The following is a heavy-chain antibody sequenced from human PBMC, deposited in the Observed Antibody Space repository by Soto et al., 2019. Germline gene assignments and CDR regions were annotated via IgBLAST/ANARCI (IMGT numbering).Heavy chain of an antibody. J-gene: IGHJ6*02. Sequence: QVQLVQSGAEVKKPGSSVKVSCKASGGTFSNYAISWVRQAPGQGLEWMGGIIPIFGAGNYAQKFQGRVTITADESTSTAYRALSSLRSDDTAVYYCARVHSNYAGVGQYYYYYYGMDVWGQGTTVTVSS. D-gene: IGHD4-4*01. CDR1: GGTFSNYA. V-gene: IGHV1-69*12. CDR2: IIPIFGAG. CDR3: ARVHSNYAGVGQYYYYYYGMDV.